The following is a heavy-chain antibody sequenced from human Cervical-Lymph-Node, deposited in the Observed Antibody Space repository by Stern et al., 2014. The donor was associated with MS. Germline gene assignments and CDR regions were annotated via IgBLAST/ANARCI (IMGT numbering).Heavy chain of an antibody. D-gene: IGHD6-6*01. V-gene: IGHV1-69*01. CDR3: ARDPSRIAVRQYYGMDV. J-gene: IGHJ6*02. CDR2: IIPIFGTA. Sequence: QVQLVQSGAEVKKPGSSVKVSCKASGGTFSSYAISWVRQAPGQGLEWLGGIIPIFGTANSAQKFQGRVTITADESTSTAYMELSSLRSEDTAVYYCARDPSRIAVRQYYGMDVWGQGTTVTVSS. CDR1: GGTFSSYA.